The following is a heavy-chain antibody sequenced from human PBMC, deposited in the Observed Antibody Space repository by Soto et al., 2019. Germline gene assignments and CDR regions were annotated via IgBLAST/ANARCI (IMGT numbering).Heavy chain of an antibody. CDR3: ARDQWFGELSHYYYYYYLDV. V-gene: IGHV1-69*04. CDR1: GGTFSSYT. CDR2: IIPILGIA. J-gene: IGHJ6*03. D-gene: IGHD3-10*01. Sequence: SVKVSCKASGGTFSSYTISWVRQAPGQGLEWMGRIIPILGIANYAQKFQGRVTITADKSTSTAYMELSSLRSEDTAVYYCARDQWFGELSHYYYYYYLDVWGKGTTVNVSS.